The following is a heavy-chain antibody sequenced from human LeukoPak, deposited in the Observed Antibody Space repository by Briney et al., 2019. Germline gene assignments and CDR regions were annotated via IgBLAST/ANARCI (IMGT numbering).Heavy chain of an antibody. V-gene: IGHV3-21*04. D-gene: IGHD3-10*01. CDR2: ISSSCSYI. CDR1: GFTFSSYS. J-gene: IGHJ5*02. CDR3: ARESVFYYYGSGSYYNSSWFDP. Sequence: GGSLRLSCAASGFTFSSYSMNWVRLAPGKVLEWVSSISSSCSYIYYADSVKGRFTISRDNAKNPLYLQMNSLRAEDTALYHCARESVFYYYGSGSYYNSSWFDPWGQGTLVTVSS.